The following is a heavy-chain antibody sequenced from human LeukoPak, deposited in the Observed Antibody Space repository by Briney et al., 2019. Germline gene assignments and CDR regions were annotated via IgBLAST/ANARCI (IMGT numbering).Heavy chain of an antibody. V-gene: IGHV4-30-4*01. Sequence: SQTLSLTCTVSGGSISSGDYYWSWIRQPPGKGLEWIGYIHYSGSTYYNPSLKSRVTISVDTSKNQFSLKLSSVTAADTAVYYCARGLVRGADWFDPWGQGTLVTVSS. J-gene: IGHJ5*02. D-gene: IGHD3-10*01. CDR2: IHYSGST. CDR3: ARGLVRGADWFDP. CDR1: GGSISSGDYY.